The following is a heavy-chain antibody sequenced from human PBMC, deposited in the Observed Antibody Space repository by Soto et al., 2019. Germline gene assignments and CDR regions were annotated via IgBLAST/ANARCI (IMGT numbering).Heavy chain of an antibody. CDR3: ARDLRSSTSARYYYGMDV. J-gene: IGHJ6*02. Sequence: GGSLRLSCAASGFTFSSYAMHWVRQAPGKGLEWVAVISYDGSNKYYADSVKGRFTISRDNSKNTLYLQMNSLRAEDTAVYYWARDLRSSTSARYYYGMDVWVQGTTVTVSS. D-gene: IGHD2-2*01. CDR1: GFTFSSYA. CDR2: ISYDGSNK. V-gene: IGHV3-30-3*01.